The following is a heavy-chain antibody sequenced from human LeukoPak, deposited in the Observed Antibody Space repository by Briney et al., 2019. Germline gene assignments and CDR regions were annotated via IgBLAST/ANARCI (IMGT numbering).Heavy chain of an antibody. CDR2: ILGSGGST. V-gene: IGHV3-23*01. J-gene: IGHJ5*02. CDR3: AKVKYDYGDPVGWFDP. Sequence: GGSLRLSCAASGFTFSSYAMSWVRQAPGKGLEWVSHILGSGGSTYYADSVKGRFTISRDNSKNTLYLKMNSLRPEDTAAYYCAKVKYDYGDPVGWFDPWGQGSLVTVSS. D-gene: IGHD4-17*01. CDR1: GFTFSSYA.